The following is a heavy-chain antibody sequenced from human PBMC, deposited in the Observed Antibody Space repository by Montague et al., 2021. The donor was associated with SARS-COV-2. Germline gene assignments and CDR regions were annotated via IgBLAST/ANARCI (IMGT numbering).Heavy chain of an antibody. V-gene: IGHV4-59*02. CDR2: FYSVGST. Sequence: SETLSLTCTVSGASVGSSDWGWIRQSPGKGLEWIGYFYSVGSTDYNPSLKSRATISRDTSKNQFSLKARSVTAADTAVYYCARETMTADAFDIWGQGTVVTVSS. J-gene: IGHJ3*02. CDR1: GASVGSSD. CDR3: ARETMTADAFDI. D-gene: IGHD1-14*01.